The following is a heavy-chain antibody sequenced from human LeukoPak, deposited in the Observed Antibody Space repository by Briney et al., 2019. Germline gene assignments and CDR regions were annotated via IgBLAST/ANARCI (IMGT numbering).Heavy chain of an antibody. V-gene: IGHV3-30*02. CDR3: AKEIWPTVTIPGRTYFDY. CDR2: IRYDGNNK. D-gene: IGHD4-17*01. J-gene: IGHJ4*02. Sequence: GGSLRPSCAASAFTFSRYGMHWVRQAPGKGLEWVAFIRYDGNNKYYADSVKGRFTISRDNSKYTLYLQMNSLRAEDTALYYCAKEIWPTVTIPGRTYFDYWGQGALVTVSS. CDR1: AFTFSRYG.